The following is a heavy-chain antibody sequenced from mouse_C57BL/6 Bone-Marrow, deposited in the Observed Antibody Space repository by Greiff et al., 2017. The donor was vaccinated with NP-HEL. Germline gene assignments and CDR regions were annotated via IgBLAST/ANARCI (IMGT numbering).Heavy chain of an antibody. V-gene: IGHV10-1*01. CDR2: IRSKSNNYAT. J-gene: IGHJ1*03. Sequence: EVKLMESGGGLVQPKGSLKLSCAASGFSFNTYAMNWVRQAPGKGLEWVARIRSKSNNYATYYADSVKDRFTISRDDSESMLYLQMNNLKTEDTAMYYCVRYSNYVDWYFDVWGTGTTVTVSS. CDR1: GFSFNTYA. CDR3: VRYSNYVDWYFDV. D-gene: IGHD2-5*01.